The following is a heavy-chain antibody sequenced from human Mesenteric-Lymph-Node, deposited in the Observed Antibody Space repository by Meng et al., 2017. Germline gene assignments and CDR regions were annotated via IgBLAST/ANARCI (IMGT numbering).Heavy chain of an antibody. D-gene: IGHD3-22*01. Sequence: GGSLRLSCAASGFTFSSYAMSWVRQAPGKGLEWVSAISGSGGSTYYADSVKGRFTISRDNSKNTLYLQMNSLRAEDTAVYYCAKEEGRDYYDSSGYYYVLSAFDIWGQGTMVTVSS. CDR1: GFTFSSYA. CDR2: ISGSGGST. J-gene: IGHJ3*02. V-gene: IGHV3-23*01. CDR3: AKEEGRDYYDSSGYYYVLSAFDI.